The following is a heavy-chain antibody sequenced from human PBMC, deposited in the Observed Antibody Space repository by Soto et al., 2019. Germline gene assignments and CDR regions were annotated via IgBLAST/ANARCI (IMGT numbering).Heavy chain of an antibody. V-gene: IGHV1-46*01. CDR3: ARGMVRGFNPDYHHYGMAV. CDR2: INPFDGSR. J-gene: IGHJ6*02. Sequence: ASVKVSCKASGYIFTSYYIHWVRQAPGQGLEWMGWINPFDGSRMFAQSFQARVTMTRDTSISTAYMELSSLRSDDTAVYYCARGMVRGFNPDYHHYGMAVWGQGTTVTVSS. CDR1: GYIFTSYY. D-gene: IGHD3-10*01.